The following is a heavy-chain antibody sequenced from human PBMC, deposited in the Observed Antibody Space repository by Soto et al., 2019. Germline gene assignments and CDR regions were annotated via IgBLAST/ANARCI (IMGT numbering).Heavy chain of an antibody. V-gene: IGHV3-30*18. CDR3: AKDLLGYSYGYDYYYYGMDV. D-gene: IGHD5-18*01. Sequence: PGGSLRLSCAASGFTFSSYGMHWVRQAPGKGLEWVAVISYDGSNKYYADSVKGRFTISRDNSKNTLYLQMNSLRAEDTAVYYCAKDLLGYSYGYDYYYYGMDVWGQGTTVTVSS. CDR2: ISYDGSNK. J-gene: IGHJ6*02. CDR1: GFTFSSYG.